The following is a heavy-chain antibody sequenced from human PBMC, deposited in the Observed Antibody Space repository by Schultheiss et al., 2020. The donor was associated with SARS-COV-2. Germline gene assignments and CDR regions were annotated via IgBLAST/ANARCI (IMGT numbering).Heavy chain of an antibody. CDR3: ARDSPRILGNYYYYAMDV. Sequence: SVKVSCKASGGTFSSYAISWVRQAPGQGLEWMGGIIPIFGTANYAQKFQGRVTITADESTSTAYMELSSLRSEDTAVYYCARDSPRILGNYYYYAMDVWGQGTTVTVSS. CDR1: GGTFSSYA. CDR2: IIPIFGTA. V-gene: IGHV1-69*13. J-gene: IGHJ6*02. D-gene: IGHD1-14*01.